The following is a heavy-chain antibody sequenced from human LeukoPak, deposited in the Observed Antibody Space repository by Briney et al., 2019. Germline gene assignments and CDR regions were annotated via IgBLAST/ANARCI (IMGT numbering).Heavy chain of an antibody. V-gene: IGHV5-51*01. J-gene: IGHJ5*01. Sequence: GESLKISCQGYGYDFTSYWIGWVRQVPGKGLEWMGIVYPGDSDTTYSPSFQGRVTISADKSINTAYLQWSSLKASDTAVYYCARPGRDGGFSYGFDSWGRGTLVTVSS. CDR2: VYPGDSDT. CDR1: GYDFTSYW. D-gene: IGHD5-18*01. CDR3: ARPGRDGGFSYGFDS.